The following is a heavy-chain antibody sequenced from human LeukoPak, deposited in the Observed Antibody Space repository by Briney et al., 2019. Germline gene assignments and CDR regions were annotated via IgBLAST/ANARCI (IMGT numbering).Heavy chain of an antibody. CDR1: GGSISSYY. CDR3: ARGTAALCYYYMDV. V-gene: IGHV4-59*01. J-gene: IGHJ6*03. CDR2: IYYSGST. Sequence: KPSETLSLTCTVSGGSISSYYWSWIRQPPGKGLEWIGYIYYSGSTNYNPSLKSRVTISVDTSKNQFSLKLSSVTAADTAVYYCARGTAALCYYYMDVWGKGTTVTVSS. D-gene: IGHD4-17*01.